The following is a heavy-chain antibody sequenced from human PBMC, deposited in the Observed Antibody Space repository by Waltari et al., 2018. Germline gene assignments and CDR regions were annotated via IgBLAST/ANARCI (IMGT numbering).Heavy chain of an antibody. CDR2: ISNSGANT. D-gene: IGHD1-1*01. CDR3: AKETGHRGPVDY. J-gene: IGHJ4*02. V-gene: IGHV3-23*04. Sequence: EVQLVESGGGLVQPGGSLRLSCVVSGFSFSTFGMNWVRQAPGKGRGWVSAISNSGANTYYADSLKGRFTISRDNSKNTLFLQMNSLRVEDTAIFYCAKETGHRGPVDYWGQGTLVTVSS. CDR1: GFSFSTFG.